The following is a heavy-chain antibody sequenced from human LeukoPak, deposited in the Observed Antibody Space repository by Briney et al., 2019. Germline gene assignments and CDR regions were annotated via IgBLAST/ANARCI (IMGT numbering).Heavy chain of an antibody. Sequence: PSETLSLTCTVSGGSISNYYWSWIRQPPGKGLEWIGYIYYSGNTKYNPSLKSRVTISVDTSKNQFSLKLSSVTAADTAVYYCARHGYDVLTGLTHYFDYWGQGTLVTVSS. CDR2: IYYSGNT. J-gene: IGHJ4*02. CDR1: GGSISNYY. D-gene: IGHD3-9*01. CDR3: ARHGYDVLTGLTHYFDY. V-gene: IGHV4-59*08.